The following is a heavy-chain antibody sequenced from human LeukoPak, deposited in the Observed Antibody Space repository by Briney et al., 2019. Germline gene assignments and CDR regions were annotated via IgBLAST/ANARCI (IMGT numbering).Heavy chain of an antibody. Sequence: SSETLSLTCTVSGGSISSYYWSWIRQPPGKGLEWIGYIYYSGSTHYNPSLKSRVTISLDTSKNQFSLRLTSVTAADTAVYYCARHEWLGNYMFDYWGQGTLVTVSS. D-gene: IGHD6-19*01. CDR1: GGSISSYY. CDR3: ARHEWLGNYMFDY. CDR2: IYYSGST. J-gene: IGHJ4*02. V-gene: IGHV4-59*08.